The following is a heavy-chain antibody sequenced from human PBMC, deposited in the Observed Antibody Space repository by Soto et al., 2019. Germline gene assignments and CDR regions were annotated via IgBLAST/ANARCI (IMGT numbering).Heavy chain of an antibody. J-gene: IGHJ5*02. CDR2: ISRFNGNT. CDR1: GYTFTSLC. CDR3: ARRAVVPAAIEEGWFDP. D-gene: IGHD2-2*01. V-gene: IGHV1-18*01. Sequence: VQLVQSGAEVKQPGASVKVPRKAFGYTFTSLCISWVGPAPGKRLEWMGWISRFNGNTNYAQKLQGRVTMTADTSTSTAYMELRSLRSDDTAVYYCARRAVVPAAIEEGWFDPWGQGTLVAVSS.